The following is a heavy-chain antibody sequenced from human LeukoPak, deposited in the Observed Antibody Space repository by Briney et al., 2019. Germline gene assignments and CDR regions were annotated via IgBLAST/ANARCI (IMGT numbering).Heavy chain of an antibody. CDR1: GGSFSGYY. J-gene: IGHJ6*03. CDR3: ARRSWKPLGVVTTFDYYHMDV. D-gene: IGHD3-3*01. Sequence: PSETLSLTCAVYGGSFSGYYWSWIRQPPGKGLEWIGEINHSGSTNYNPSLKSRVTISVDTSKNQFSLKLSSVTAADTAVYYCARRSWKPLGVVTTFDYYHMDVWGKGTTVTISS. CDR2: INHSGST. V-gene: IGHV4-34*01.